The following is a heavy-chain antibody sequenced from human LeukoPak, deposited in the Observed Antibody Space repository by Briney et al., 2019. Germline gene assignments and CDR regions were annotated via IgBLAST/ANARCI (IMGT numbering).Heavy chain of an antibody. CDR2: ITGNSGLI. D-gene: IGHD5-12*01. CDR1: GFTFSTYA. Sequence: GGSLRLSCAASGFTFSTYATNWVRQAPGKGLEWVSVITGNSGLIYYADSVKGRFTISRDNSKNTLYLQMNSLRAEDTATYYCVKDRKPDSRYNFDYWGQGTLVTVSS. J-gene: IGHJ4*02. V-gene: IGHV3-23*01. CDR3: VKDRKPDSRYNFDY.